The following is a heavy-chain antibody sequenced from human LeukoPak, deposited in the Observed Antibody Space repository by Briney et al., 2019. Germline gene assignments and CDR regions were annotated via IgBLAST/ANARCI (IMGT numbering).Heavy chain of an antibody. V-gene: IGHV4-59*08. Sequence: SETLSLTCTVSGGSISSYYWSWIRQPPGKGLEWIGYIYYSGSTNYNPSLKSRVTISVDTSKNQFSLNLSSVTAADTAVYYCARHGSGWFGTRANWFDPWGQGTLVTVSS. CDR2: IYYSGST. J-gene: IGHJ5*02. CDR1: GGSISSYY. CDR3: ARHGSGWFGTRANWFDP. D-gene: IGHD6-19*01.